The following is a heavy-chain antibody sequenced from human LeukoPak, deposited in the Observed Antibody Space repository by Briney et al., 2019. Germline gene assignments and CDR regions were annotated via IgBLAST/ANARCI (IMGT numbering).Heavy chain of an antibody. V-gene: IGHV4-34*01. CDR3: ARGPGPGTSSTSSSTSRAGGMDV. CDR2: INHSGST. J-gene: IGHJ6*02. CDR1: GGSFSGYY. D-gene: IGHD2-2*01. Sequence: SETLSLTCAVYGGSFSGYYWSWIRQPPGKGLEWIGEINHSGSTNYNPSPKSRVTISVDTSKNQFSLKLSSVTAADTAVYYCARGPGPGTSSTSSSTSRAGGMDVWGQGTTVTVSS.